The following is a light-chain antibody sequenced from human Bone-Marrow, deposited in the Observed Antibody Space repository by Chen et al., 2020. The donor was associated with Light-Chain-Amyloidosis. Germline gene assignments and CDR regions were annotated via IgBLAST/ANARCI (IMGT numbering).Light chain of an antibody. V-gene: IGLV3-25*03. CDR2: RDT. CDR1: DLPTKY. Sequence: SSRLTQPPWVSVSPGPSDRGTCPVDDLPTKYAYWYQQKPGQAPVLVIHRDTERPSGSSRRFSGSSSGTTATLTISGVQAEDEADYHCQSADSSGTYEVIFGGGTKLTVL. CDR3: QSADSSGTYEVI. J-gene: IGLJ2*01.